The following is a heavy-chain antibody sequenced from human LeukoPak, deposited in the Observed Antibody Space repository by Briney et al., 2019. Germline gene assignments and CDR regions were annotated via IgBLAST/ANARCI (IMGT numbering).Heavy chain of an antibody. D-gene: IGHD5-18*01. V-gene: IGHV5-10-1*01. Sequence: GESLKVSCKGSGFIFNTYWISWVRPMPGKGLGWMGIFDPTDSNVNHCPSCQVHVTLPSYTSPSTVYLQSSSLEASATSVYYRARPASYDSRIPLDFWGQGTQVIVSS. CDR3: ARPASYDSRIPLDF. CDR2: FDPTDSNV. CDR1: GFIFNTYW. J-gene: IGHJ4*02.